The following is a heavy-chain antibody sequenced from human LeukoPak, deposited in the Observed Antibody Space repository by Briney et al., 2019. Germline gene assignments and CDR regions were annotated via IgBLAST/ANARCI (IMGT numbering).Heavy chain of an antibody. J-gene: IGHJ4*02. CDR2: ISSSGSTI. CDR3: ARVQYCSGGSCYRFDY. V-gene: IGHV3-11*04. D-gene: IGHD2-15*01. CDR1: GFTFSDYY. Sequence: NPGGSLRLSCAASGFTFSDYYMSWIRQAPGKGLEWVSYISSSGSTIYYADSVKGRFTISRDNAKNSLYLQKNSLRAEDTAVYYCARVQYCSGGSCYRFDYWGQGTLVTVSS.